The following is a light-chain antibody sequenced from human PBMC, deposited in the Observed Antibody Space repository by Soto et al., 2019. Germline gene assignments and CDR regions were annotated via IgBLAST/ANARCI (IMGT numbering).Light chain of an antibody. V-gene: IGKV1-5*03. CDR2: RAS. CDR3: QQYNSYPPWT. Sequence: DIQMTQSPSTLSASVGDRVTITCRANQSINSWLAWYQQEPGKAPKLLIYRASTLQSGVPSRFSGSGSGTEFTLTISSLQPDDFATYYCQQYNSYPPWTFGQGTKVEIK. CDR1: QSINSW. J-gene: IGKJ1*01.